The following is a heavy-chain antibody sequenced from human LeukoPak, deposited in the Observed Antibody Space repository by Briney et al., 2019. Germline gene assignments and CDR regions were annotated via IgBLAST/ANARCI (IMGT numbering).Heavy chain of an antibody. Sequence: SETLSLTCTVSGGSISSYYWSWIRQPPGKGLEWIGYMYYSGSPNYNPSLKSRVTMSVDTSKNQFSLKLSSVTAADTAVYYCARATPPPLRYFDWLLEGYYFDYWGQGTLVTVSS. D-gene: IGHD3-9*01. CDR1: GGSISSYY. CDR3: ARATPPPLRYFDWLLEGYYFDY. J-gene: IGHJ4*02. V-gene: IGHV4-59*08. CDR2: MYYSGSP.